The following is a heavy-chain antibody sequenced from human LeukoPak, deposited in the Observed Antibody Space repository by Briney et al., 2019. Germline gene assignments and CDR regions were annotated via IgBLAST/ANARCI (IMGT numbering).Heavy chain of an antibody. J-gene: IGHJ4*02. CDR2: ISYDGSTK. V-gene: IGHV3-30*03. Sequence: GGSLRLSCAASGFTFSSYGMHWVRQAPGKGLEWVAVISYDGSTKYFGDSVKGRFTISRDNSKNTLYLQMNSLRDEDTAVYYCARDFFFDYWGQGTLVTVSS. CDR1: GFTFSSYG. CDR3: ARDFFFDY. D-gene: IGHD3-3*01.